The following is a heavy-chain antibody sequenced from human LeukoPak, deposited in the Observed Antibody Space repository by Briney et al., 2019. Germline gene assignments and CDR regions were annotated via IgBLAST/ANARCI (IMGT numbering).Heavy chain of an antibody. J-gene: IGHJ4*02. D-gene: IGHD3-10*01. CDR3: AREEVRGTQY. V-gene: IGHV4-4*02. CDR1: GASIINTNW. CDR2: IYHSGNT. Sequence: SETLSLTSAVPGASIINTNWWSWVRQPPGKGLEWIGEIYHSGNTNYNPSLKSRVTISVDKSKNQFSLKLSSVTAADTAVYYCAREEVRGTQYWGQGTLVTVSS.